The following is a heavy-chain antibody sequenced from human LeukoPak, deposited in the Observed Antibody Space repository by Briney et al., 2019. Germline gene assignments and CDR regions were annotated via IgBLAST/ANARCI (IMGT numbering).Heavy chain of an antibody. CDR2: IYYSGST. J-gene: IGHJ3*02. Sequence: KSSETLSLTCTVSGGSISSGGYYWSWIRQHPGQGLEWIGYIYYSGSTYYNPSLKSRVTISVDTSKNQFSLKLSSVTAADTAVYYCARDKRAYYDILTGYSLADPSDAFDIWGQGTMVTVSS. V-gene: IGHV4-31*03. CDR1: GGSISSGGYY. CDR3: ARDKRAYYDILTGYSLADPSDAFDI. D-gene: IGHD3-9*01.